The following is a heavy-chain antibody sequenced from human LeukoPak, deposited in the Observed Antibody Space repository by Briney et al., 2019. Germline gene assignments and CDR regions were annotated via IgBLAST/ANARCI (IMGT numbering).Heavy chain of an antibody. J-gene: IGHJ4*02. CDR1: GGSFSGYY. D-gene: IGHD3-10*01. V-gene: IGHV4-34*01. Sequence: SETLSLTCAVYGGSFSGYYWSWIRQPPGKGLDWIGEINHSGSTNYNPSLKSRVTISVDTSKNQFSLKLSSVTAADTAVYYCARRYGSGSYFPPGWGQGTLVTVSS. CDR2: INHSGST. CDR3: ARRYGSGSYFPPG.